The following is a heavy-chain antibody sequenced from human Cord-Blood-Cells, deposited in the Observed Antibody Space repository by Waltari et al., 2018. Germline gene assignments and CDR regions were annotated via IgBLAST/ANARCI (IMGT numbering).Heavy chain of an antibody. CDR1: GGSFSGYY. J-gene: IGHJ5*02. D-gene: IGHD6-6*01. CDR3: ARGQRIASRLHNWFDP. V-gene: IGHV4-34*01. Sequence: QVQLQQWGAGLLKPSETLSLTCAVYGGSFSGYYWSWIRHPPGKGLEWIGEINHSGSTNYSPSLKGRVTRSVDTSKSQFSLKLSSVTAADTAVYYCARGQRIASRLHNWFDPWGQGTMVTVSS. CDR2: INHSGST.